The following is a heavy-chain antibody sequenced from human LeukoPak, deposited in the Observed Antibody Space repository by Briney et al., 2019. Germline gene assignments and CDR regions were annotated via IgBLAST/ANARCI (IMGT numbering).Heavy chain of an antibody. Sequence: GGSLRLSCAASGFTFSGSAMHWVRQASGKGLEWVGRIRSKANSYATAYAASVKGRFTISRDDSKNTAYLQMNSLKTEDTAVYYCTCLPWVSEDSWGQGTLVTVSS. D-gene: IGHD2-15*01. J-gene: IGHJ4*02. V-gene: IGHV3-73*01. CDR3: TCLPWVSEDS. CDR1: GFTFSGSA. CDR2: IRSKANSYAT.